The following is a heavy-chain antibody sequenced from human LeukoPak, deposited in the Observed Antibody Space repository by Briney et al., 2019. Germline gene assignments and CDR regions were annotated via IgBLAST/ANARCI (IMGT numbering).Heavy chain of an antibody. CDR1: GFTFSSYN. D-gene: IGHD2-15*01. J-gene: IGHJ4*02. CDR3: ARVLETDCTGGSCHSGLDY. V-gene: IGHV3-21*01. CDR2: ISRTGTYI. Sequence: GGSLRLSCAASGFTFSSYNMKWVRQAPGEGLEWVSSISRTGTYIYYADSVKGRFTVSRDNAQNSLYLQMNSLRVEDTVVFYWARVLETDCTGGSCHSGLDYWGQGTLVTVSS.